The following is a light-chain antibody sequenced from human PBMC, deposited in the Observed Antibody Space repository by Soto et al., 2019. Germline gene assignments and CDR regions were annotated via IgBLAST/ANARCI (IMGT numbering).Light chain of an antibody. CDR3: QQYTKWLWT. V-gene: IGKV3-15*01. CDR1: QSIGRN. Sequence: EIVMTQSPATLSVSPGETATLSCRASQSIGRNVAWYHQKPGQAPRLLIFEASTRATGIPARFSGSGSWTEFTLTVSSLQSEDFGIYYCQQYTKWLWTFGQGTRVEIK. J-gene: IGKJ1*01. CDR2: EAS.